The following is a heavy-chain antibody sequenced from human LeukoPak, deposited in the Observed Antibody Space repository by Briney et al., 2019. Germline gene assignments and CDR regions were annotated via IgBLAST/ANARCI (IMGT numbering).Heavy chain of an antibody. Sequence: ASVKVSCKASGYTFTSYAMNWVRQAPGQGLEWMGCISAYNGNTNYAQKFQGRVTMTTDTSTSTAYVELRNLRSDDTAVYYCARTPRTPWYYYDSSGSPDDWFDPWGQGTLVTVSS. CDR3: ARTPRTPWYYYDSSGSPDDWFDP. CDR2: ISAYNGNT. J-gene: IGHJ5*02. V-gene: IGHV1-18*01. CDR1: GYTFTSYA. D-gene: IGHD3-22*01.